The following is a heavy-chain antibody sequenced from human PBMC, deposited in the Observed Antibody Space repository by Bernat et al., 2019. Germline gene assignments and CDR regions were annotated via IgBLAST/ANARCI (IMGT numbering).Heavy chain of an antibody. CDR2: ISGSGGST. CDR3: ANNLDSSSWYRGVFDY. D-gene: IGHD6-13*01. V-gene: IGHV3-23*04. CDR1: GFTFSRRS. Sequence: VQLVESGGGVVQPGGSLRLSCAASGFTFSRRSMHWVRQAPGKGLEWVSAISGSGGSTYYADSVKGRFTISRDNSKNTLYLQMNSLRAEDTAVYYCANNLDSSSWYRGVFDYWGQGTLVTVSS. J-gene: IGHJ4*02.